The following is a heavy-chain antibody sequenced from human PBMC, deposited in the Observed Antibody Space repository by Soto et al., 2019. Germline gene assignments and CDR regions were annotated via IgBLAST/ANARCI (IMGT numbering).Heavy chain of an antibody. CDR3: ARDPPYYYDSSGL. CDR1: GFTFSSYS. CDR2: ISSSSSYI. Sequence: EVQLVESGGGLVKPGGSLRLSCAASGFTFSSYSMNWVRQAPGKGLEWVSSISSSSSYIYYADSVKGRFTISRDNAKNSLYLQMNSLRAEDTAVYYCARDPPYYYDSSGLWGQGTMVTVSS. V-gene: IGHV3-21*01. J-gene: IGHJ3*01. D-gene: IGHD3-22*01.